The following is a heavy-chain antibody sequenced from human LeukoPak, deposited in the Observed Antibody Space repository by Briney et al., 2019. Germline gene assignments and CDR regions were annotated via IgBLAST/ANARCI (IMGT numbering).Heavy chain of an antibody. CDR3: ARAGYSSGWPTN. D-gene: IGHD6-19*01. Sequence: PSKTLSLTCTVSGGSISNYYWSWIRQPPGKGLEWIGYIYSSGSTNYNPSLKSRVTKSVDTSKNQFSLRLSSVTAADTAVYFCARAGYSSGWPTNWGQGTLVTVSS. CDR2: IYSSGST. J-gene: IGHJ4*02. CDR1: GGSISNYY. V-gene: IGHV4-59*01.